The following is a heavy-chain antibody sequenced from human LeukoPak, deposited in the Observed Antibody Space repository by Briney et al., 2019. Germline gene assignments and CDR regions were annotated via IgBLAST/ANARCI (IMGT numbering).Heavy chain of an antibody. CDR3: ARDKRGGDAFDI. D-gene: IGHD3-16*01. Sequence: SETLSLTCTVSGGSISSSSYYWGWIRQPPGKGLEWIGSIYYSGSTYYNPSLKSRVTISVDTSKNQFSLKLSSVTAADTAVYYCARDKRGGDAFDIWGQGTVVTVSS. CDR2: IYYSGST. V-gene: IGHV4-39*07. CDR1: GGSISSSSYY. J-gene: IGHJ3*02.